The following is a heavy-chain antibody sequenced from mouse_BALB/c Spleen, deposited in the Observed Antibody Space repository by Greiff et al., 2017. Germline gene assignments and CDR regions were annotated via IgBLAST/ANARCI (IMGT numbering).Heavy chain of an antibody. V-gene: IGHV5-9-3*01. J-gene: IGHJ3*01. CDR3: ARRGITSFAD. CDR2: ISSGGSYT. CDR1: GFTFSSYA. D-gene: IGHD1-1*01. Sequence: EVKLVESGGGLVKPGGSLKLSCAASGFTFSSYAMSWVRQTPEKRLEWVATISSGGSYTYYQDSVKGRFTISRDNAKTTLYLQMSSLRSEDTAMYYCARRGITSFADWGQGTLVTVSA.